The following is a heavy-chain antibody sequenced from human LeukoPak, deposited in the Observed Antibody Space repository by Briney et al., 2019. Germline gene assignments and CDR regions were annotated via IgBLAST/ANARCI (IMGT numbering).Heavy chain of an antibody. CDR2: MNNGPGAT. V-gene: IGHV3-23*01. D-gene: IGHD5-12*01. J-gene: IGHJ6*02. CDR1: GFSFSTSP. CDR3: AKTHYDLLDV. Sequence: VGSLRLSCAASGFSFSTSPMSWVRQPPGKGLEWVSAMNNGPGATFYRDSVRGRFTISRDDSKSTLYLQMNSLRAEDTGTYYCAKTHYDLLDVWGQGTTVTVSS.